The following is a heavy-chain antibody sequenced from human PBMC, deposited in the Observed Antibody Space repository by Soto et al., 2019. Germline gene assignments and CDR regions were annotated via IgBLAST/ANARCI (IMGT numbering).Heavy chain of an antibody. Sequence: GGSLRLSCAASGFTFSSYGMHWVRQAPGKGLEWVADIKQDGSNKYYADSVKGRFTISRDNAKNTLYLQMNSLRAEDTAVYYCARGPKGYDALAIWGQGTMVTVSS. D-gene: IGHD2-15*01. J-gene: IGHJ3*02. V-gene: IGHV3-30*03. CDR3: ARGPKGYDALAI. CDR2: IKQDGSNK. CDR1: GFTFSSYG.